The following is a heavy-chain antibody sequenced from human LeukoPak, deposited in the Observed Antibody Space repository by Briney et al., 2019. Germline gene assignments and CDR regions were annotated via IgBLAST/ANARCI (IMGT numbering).Heavy chain of an antibody. Sequence: SETLSLTCTVSGGSVSSYYWGWVRQPPGKGLEWIGYIYTSGSTNYNPSLKSRVTISVDTSKNQFSLKLSSVTAADTAVYYCARHAARVFDYWGQGTLVTVSS. J-gene: IGHJ4*02. CDR3: ARHAARVFDY. CDR2: IYTSGST. CDR1: GGSVSSYY. D-gene: IGHD6-6*01. V-gene: IGHV4-4*09.